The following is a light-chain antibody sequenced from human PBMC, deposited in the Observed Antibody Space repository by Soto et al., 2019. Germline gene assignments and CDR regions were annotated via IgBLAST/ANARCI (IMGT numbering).Light chain of an antibody. J-gene: IGKJ1*01. CDR2: GAS. Sequence: SVLTQSPGTLSLSPWERATLSCRASQSVSSNYLAWYQQKPGQAPRLLIYGASTRATGIPDRFSGSGSGTDFTLTISSLEPEDSAVYYCQQYGSSPTWTFGQGTKVDIK. V-gene: IGKV3-20*01. CDR3: QQYGSSPTWT. CDR1: QSVSSNY.